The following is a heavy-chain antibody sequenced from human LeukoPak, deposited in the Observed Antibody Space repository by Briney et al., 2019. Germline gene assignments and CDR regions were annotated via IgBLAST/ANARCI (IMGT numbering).Heavy chain of an antibody. J-gene: IGHJ4*02. V-gene: IGHV4-59*12. CDR1: GGSISSYY. CDR2: IYYSGST. CDR3: ARGRQPLMRVVLHFDY. Sequence: PSETLSLTCTVSGGSISSYYWSWIRQPPGKGLEWIGYIYYSGSTNYNPSLKSRVTISVDTSKNQFSLKLSSVTAADTAVYYCARGRQPLMRVVLHFDYWGQGTLVTVSS. D-gene: IGHD2-15*01.